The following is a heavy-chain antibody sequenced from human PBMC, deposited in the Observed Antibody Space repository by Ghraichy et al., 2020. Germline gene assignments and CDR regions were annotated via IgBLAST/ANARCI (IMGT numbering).Heavy chain of an antibody. CDR2: TYHSGST. V-gene: IGHV4-30-2*01. Sequence: SETLSLTCTVSGGSISSGGYSWNWIRQPPGKGLEWIGYTYHSGSTYYNPSLKSRVSMSVDRSKNQFSLKLSSVTAADTAVYYCARGPPLGKAAAVHFDYWGQGTLVTVSS. J-gene: IGHJ4*02. CDR3: ARGPPLGKAAAVHFDY. CDR1: GGSISSGGYS. D-gene: IGHD6-13*01.